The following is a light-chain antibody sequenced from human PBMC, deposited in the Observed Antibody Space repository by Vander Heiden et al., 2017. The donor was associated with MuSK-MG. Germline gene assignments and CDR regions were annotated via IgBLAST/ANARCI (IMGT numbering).Light chain of an antibody. J-gene: IGKJ1*01. CDR2: AAS. CDR3: QQSDSTPWT. Sequence: DIQMTQSPSSLSASVGDRVTITCRESQRISSYLNWYQQKPGKVPRLLIYAASSLQSGVPSRSRGSGSATDFTLTISSLQPEDFATYYCQQSDSTPWTFGQGTKVEIK. V-gene: IGKV1-39*01. CDR1: QRISSY.